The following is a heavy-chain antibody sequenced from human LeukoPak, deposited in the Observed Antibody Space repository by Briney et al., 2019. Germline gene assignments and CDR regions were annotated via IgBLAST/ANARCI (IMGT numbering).Heavy chain of an antibody. CDR2: IYYTGST. V-gene: IGHV4-59*01. CDR1: GGSITSFY. CDR3: AREWGGWYPY. J-gene: IGHJ4*02. D-gene: IGHD6-19*01. Sequence: SETLSLTCTVSGGSITSFYWSWIRQPPGKGLEWIGYIYYTGSTNYSPSLKSRVIISVDTSKNQFSLKLSSVTAADTAVYYCAREWGGWYPYWGQGTLVTVSS.